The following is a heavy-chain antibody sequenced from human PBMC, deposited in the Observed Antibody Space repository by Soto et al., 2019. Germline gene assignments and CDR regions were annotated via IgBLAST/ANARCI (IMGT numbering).Heavy chain of an antibody. CDR3: ARLSSSWYDNWFDP. V-gene: IGHV4-59*01. CDR2: IYYSGST. J-gene: IGHJ5*02. Sequence: SETLSLTCTVSGGSISSYYWSWIRQPPGKGLEWIGYIYYSGSTNYNPSLKSRVTMSVDTSKNQFSLKLSSVTAADTAVYYCARLSSSWYDNWFDPWGQGTLVTV. D-gene: IGHD6-13*01. CDR1: GGSISSYY.